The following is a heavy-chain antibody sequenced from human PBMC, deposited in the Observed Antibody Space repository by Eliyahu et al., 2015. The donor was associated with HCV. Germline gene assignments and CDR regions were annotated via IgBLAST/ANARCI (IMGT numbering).Heavy chain of an antibody. Sequence: QVQLQESGPGLVKPSETLSLTCTVSGCSITTYYWXWIRQPPGKGLEWIGYIHYSGSTNYNPSLKSRVTISIDTSKNQFSLKLTSVTAADTAVYYCASGGGGIAVAGTGGWFDPWGQGTLVTVSS. CDR2: IHYSGST. D-gene: IGHD6-19*01. J-gene: IGHJ5*02. CDR1: GCSITTYY. CDR3: ASGGGGIAVAGTGGWFDP. V-gene: IGHV4-59*01.